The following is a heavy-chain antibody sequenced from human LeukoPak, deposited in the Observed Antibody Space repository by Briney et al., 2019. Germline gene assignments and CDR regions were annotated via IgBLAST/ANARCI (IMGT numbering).Heavy chain of an antibody. CDR2: IYYSGST. CDR3: XRXTXXXDRPYYYGSGSTLYNWFDP. V-gene: IGHV4-39*07. Sequence: SETLSLTCTVSGGSISSSSYYWGWIRQPPGKGLEWIGSIYYSGSTYYNPSLKSRVTISVDTSKNQFSLKLSSFTAEDTAVYYXXRXTXXXDRPYYYGSGSTLYNWFDPWGQGTLVTVSS. CDR1: GGSISSSSYY. J-gene: IGHJ5*02. D-gene: IGHD3-10*01.